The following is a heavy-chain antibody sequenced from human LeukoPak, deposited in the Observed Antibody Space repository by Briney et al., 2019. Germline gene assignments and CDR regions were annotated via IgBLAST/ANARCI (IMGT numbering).Heavy chain of an antibody. J-gene: IGHJ4*02. CDR1: GFTFSSYG. V-gene: IGHV3-23*01. D-gene: IGHD2/OR15-2a*01. CDR3: AKDSAKKYDDY. Sequence: GGSLRLSCAASGFTFSSYGMHWVRLAPGKGLEWVSGISGSDGSTYYADSVKGRFTISRDNSKNTLFLQMNSLRAEDTAVYYCAKDSAKKYDDYWGQGTLVTVSS. CDR2: ISGSDGST.